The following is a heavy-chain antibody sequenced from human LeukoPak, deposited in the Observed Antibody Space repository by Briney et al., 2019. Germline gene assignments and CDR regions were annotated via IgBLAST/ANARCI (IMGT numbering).Heavy chain of an antibody. Sequence: SVKVSCKASGGTFGDYSISWVRQAPGQGLEWMGRIIPILNVPNYAQKFEGRVTITADKSTSTAYMELSSLKSEDTAVYFCARDQPRARYFDYWGQGTLVTVSS. CDR2: IIPILNVP. D-gene: IGHD2-15*01. CDR1: GGTFGDYS. CDR3: ARDQPRARYFDY. V-gene: IGHV1-69*04. J-gene: IGHJ4*02.